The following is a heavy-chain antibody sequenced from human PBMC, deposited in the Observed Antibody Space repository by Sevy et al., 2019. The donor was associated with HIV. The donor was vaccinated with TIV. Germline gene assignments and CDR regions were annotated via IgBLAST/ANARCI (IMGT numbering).Heavy chain of an antibody. CDR1: GGSISNYF. V-gene: IGHV4-59*13. CDR2: IYYSGST. CDR3: ARAGYTYGYPPYYFDY. Sequence: SETLSLTCTVSGGSISNYFWSWIRQPPGKGLEWCGYIYYSGSTNNSPSLKSRVTISVDTSKNQFSLKLSSVTAADTAVYYCARAGYTYGYPPYYFDYWGQGTLVTVSS. J-gene: IGHJ4*02. D-gene: IGHD5-18*01.